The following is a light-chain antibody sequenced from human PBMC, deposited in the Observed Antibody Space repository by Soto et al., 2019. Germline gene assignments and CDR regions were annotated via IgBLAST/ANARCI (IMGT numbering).Light chain of an antibody. Sequence: QSALTQVASVSGSPGQSITISCTGNSSDVGGYDYVSWYEQHPGKAPKFMFYNVNYRPSGVSDRFSGSKSGDTASQTIYGLQAEEEAYYYCNSYTNPNTVAFGGQTTLSVL. J-gene: IGLJ2*01. CDR2: NVN. CDR1: SSDVGGYDY. CDR3: NSYTNPNTVA. V-gene: IGLV2-14*03.